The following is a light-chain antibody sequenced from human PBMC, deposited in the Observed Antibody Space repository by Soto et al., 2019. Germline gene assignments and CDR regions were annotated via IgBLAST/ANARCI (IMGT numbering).Light chain of an antibody. CDR3: QQSFTTPVT. J-gene: IGKJ1*01. Sequence: DIQMTQSPSSLSASVGDRVTITCRASQIIGTYLNWYQQKSGKAPKLLIYAASNLQSGVPSRFSGSGSGTDFTLTISSLPPEDFATYYCQQSFTTPVTFGQGTKVDIK. CDR1: QIIGTY. V-gene: IGKV1-39*01. CDR2: AAS.